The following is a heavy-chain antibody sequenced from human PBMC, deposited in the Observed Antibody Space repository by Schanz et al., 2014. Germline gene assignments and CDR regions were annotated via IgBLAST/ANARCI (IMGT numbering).Heavy chain of an antibody. V-gene: IGHV3-15*01. CDR1: GFTFSDAW. Sequence: EVQLVESGGGLVKPGGFLRLSCAASGFTFSDAWMSWVRQAPGKGLEWVGRIKSKTDGGTRDYAAPVKGRFTISTDDSKNTVYLKMNSLQPEDTPFYYCTADLWFGAVWGVWWGQGTLVTVSS. CDR2: IKSKTDGGTR. J-gene: IGHJ4*02. D-gene: IGHD3-10*01. CDR3: TADLWFGAVWGVW.